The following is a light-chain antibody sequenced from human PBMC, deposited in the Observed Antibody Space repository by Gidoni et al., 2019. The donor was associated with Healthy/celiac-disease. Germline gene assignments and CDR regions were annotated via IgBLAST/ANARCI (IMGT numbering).Light chain of an antibody. CDR1: QGISSC. V-gene: IGKV1-8*01. Sequence: AIRMTQSPSSFSASTGDRVTITCRASQGISSCLAWYQQKPGKAPKLLIYAASTLQSGVPSRFSGSGSGTDFTLTISCLQSEDFATYYCQQYYSYPPSTFGQGTKVEIK. CDR3: QQYYSYPPST. CDR2: AAS. J-gene: IGKJ1*01.